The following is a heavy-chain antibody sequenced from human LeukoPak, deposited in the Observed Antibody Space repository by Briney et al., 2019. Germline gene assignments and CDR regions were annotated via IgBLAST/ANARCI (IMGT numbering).Heavy chain of an antibody. D-gene: IGHD3-10*01. Sequence: PSETLSLTCTVSGNSISSGDYYWNWIRQPAGEGLVWIGRSSTSGSTSYNPSFKSRVTISVDTSKNQFSLKLSSVTAADTAVYYCARVTESYGSGRRHNYYYYYMDVWGKGTTVTISS. CDR3: ARVTESYGSGRRHNYYYYYMDV. J-gene: IGHJ6*03. CDR1: GNSISSGDYY. CDR2: SSTSGST. V-gene: IGHV4-61*02.